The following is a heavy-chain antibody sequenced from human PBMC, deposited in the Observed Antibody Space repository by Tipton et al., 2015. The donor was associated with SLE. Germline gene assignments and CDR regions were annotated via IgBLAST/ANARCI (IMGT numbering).Heavy chain of an antibody. CDR1: GFTFTNYW. Sequence: SLRLSCAASGFTFTNYWMGWVRQAPGKGLEWVSSISSSSSYIYYADSVKGRFTISRDNAKNSLYLQMNSLRAEDTAVYYCARDPHPLTGYYPDFDYWGQGTLVTVSS. CDR2: ISSSSSYI. D-gene: IGHD3-9*01. V-gene: IGHV3-21*03. CDR3: ARDPHPLTGYYPDFDY. J-gene: IGHJ4*02.